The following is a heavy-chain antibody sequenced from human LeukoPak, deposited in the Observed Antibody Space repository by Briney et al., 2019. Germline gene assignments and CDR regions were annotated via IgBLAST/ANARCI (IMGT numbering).Heavy chain of an antibody. V-gene: IGHV3-23*01. CDR2: IDVSGGNT. Sequence: QPGGSLRLSCAASGFTFSSEAMSWVRQAPGKRLEWVSTIDVSGGNTHYSHPVKGRVTISRDNSKNTLYLQMNSLRAEDTAVYYCAKEIFGVVTPFDYGGQGTLVTVSS. D-gene: IGHD3-3*01. CDR1: GFTFSSEA. CDR3: AKEIFGVVTPFDY. J-gene: IGHJ4*02.